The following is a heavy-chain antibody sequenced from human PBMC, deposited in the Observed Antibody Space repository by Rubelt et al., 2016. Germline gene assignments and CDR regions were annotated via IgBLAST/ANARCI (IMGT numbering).Heavy chain of an antibody. Sequence: QVQLVQSGAEVKKPGASVKVSCKASGYTFTSYAMHWVRQAPGQRLEWMGWINAGNGNTKYSQKSQGRVTITRDTSASTAYMELSRLRPEDTAVYYCARSKDTAMVTDADWYFDLWGRGTLVTVSS. V-gene: IGHV1-3*01. CDR1: GYTFTSYA. CDR3: ARSKDTAMVTDADWYFDL. CDR2: INAGNGNT. J-gene: IGHJ2*01. D-gene: IGHD5-18*01.